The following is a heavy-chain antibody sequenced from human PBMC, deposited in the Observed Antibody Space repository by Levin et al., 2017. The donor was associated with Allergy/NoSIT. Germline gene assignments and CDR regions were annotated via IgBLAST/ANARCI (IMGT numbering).Heavy chain of an antibody. Sequence: GESLKISCAASGFSLSGHAMNWVRQAPGKGLEWVSYIDASGTTIYYADSVKGRFTISRDNARNLLYLQMNSLRDEDRAVYYCARDLRGYGCDYWGQGTLVTVSS. D-gene: IGHD4-17*01. CDR1: GFSLSGHA. CDR3: ARDLRGYGCDY. CDR2: IDASGTTI. J-gene: IGHJ4*02. V-gene: IGHV3-48*02.